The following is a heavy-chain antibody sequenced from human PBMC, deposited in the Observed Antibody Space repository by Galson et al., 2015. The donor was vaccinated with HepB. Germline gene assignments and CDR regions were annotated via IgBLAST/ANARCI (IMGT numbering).Heavy chain of an antibody. CDR3: AMYSSSTSLDY. Sequence: QSGAEVKKAGQSLRISCQGSGYSFSNYWIAWVRQMPGKGLECMGTIYPTDSETRYSPSFRGRVTFSADKSTKTAYLHWSSLQASDTAIYYCAMYSSSTSLDYWGQGTL. CDR1: GYSFSNYW. V-gene: IGHV5-51*03. J-gene: IGHJ4*02. D-gene: IGHD6-6*01. CDR2: IYPTDSET.